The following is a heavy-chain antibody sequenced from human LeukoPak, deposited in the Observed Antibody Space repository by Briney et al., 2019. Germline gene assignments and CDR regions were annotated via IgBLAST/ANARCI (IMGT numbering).Heavy chain of an antibody. J-gene: IGHJ3*02. Sequence: PGGSPRLSCAASGFTFSDYYMSWIRQAPGKGLEWVSYISSSGSTIYYADSVKGRFTISRDNSKNTLYLQMNSLRAEDTAVYYCARSPMSGPTEGAFDIWGQGTMVTVSS. CDR2: ISSSGSTI. CDR1: GFTFSDYY. V-gene: IGHV3-11*04. D-gene: IGHD3-10*02. CDR3: ARSPMSGPTEGAFDI.